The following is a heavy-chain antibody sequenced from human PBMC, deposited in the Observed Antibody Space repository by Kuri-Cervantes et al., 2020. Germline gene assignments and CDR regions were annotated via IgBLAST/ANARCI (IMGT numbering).Heavy chain of an antibody. D-gene: IGHD5-18*01. CDR1: GYTLTELS. V-gene: IGHV1-18*01. Sequence: ASVKVSCKVSGYTLTELSMHWVRQAPGQGLEWMGWISAYNGNTNYAQKLQGRVTMTTDTSTSTAYMELRSLRSDDTAVYYCARVYSYGYDWFDPWGQGTLVTVSS. J-gene: IGHJ5*02. CDR2: ISAYNGNT. CDR3: ARVYSYGYDWFDP.